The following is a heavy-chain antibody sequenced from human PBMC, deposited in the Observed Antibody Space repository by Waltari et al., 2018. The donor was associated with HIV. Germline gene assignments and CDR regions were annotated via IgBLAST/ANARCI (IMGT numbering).Heavy chain of an antibody. CDR2: INHSGST. CDR3: ARGLSYRIQLWPGMDV. V-gene: IGHV4-34*01. D-gene: IGHD5-18*01. Sequence: QVQLQQWGAGLLKPSETLSLTCAVYGGSFSGYYWSWIRQPPGKGLEWTGEINHSGSTNYNPSLKSRVTISVDTSKNQFSLKLSSVTAADTAVYYCARGLSYRIQLWPGMDVWGQGTTVTVSS. CDR1: GGSFSGYY. J-gene: IGHJ6*02.